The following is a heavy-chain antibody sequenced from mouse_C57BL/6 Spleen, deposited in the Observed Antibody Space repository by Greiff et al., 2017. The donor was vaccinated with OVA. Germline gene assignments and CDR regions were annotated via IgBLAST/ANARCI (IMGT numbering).Heavy chain of an antibody. V-gene: IGHV1-76*01. CDR3: ARWGAQTWFAY. J-gene: IGHJ3*01. CDR1: GYTFTDYY. CDR2: IYPGSGNT. D-gene: IGHD3-2*02. Sequence: QVQLQQSGAELVRPGASVKLSCKASGYTFTDYYINWVKQRPGQGLEWIARIYPGSGNTYYNEKFKGKATLTAEKSSSTAYMQLSSLTSEDSAVYFCARWGAQTWFAYWGQGTLVTVSA.